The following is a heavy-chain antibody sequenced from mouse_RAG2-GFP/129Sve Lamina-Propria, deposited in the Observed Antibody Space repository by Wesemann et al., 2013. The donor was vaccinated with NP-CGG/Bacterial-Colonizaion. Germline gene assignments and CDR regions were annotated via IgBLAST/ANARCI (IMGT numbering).Heavy chain of an antibody. J-gene: IGHJ4*01. D-gene: IGHD2-12*01. Sequence: QVQLQQPGAELVKPGASVKLSCKASGYTFTSYWMHWVKQRPGQGLEWIGEINPSNGGTNYNEKFKSKATLTVDKSSSTAYMQLSSLTSEDSAVYYCTIYSYYNAMDYWGQGTSVTVSS. CDR3: TIYSYYNAMDY. CDR2: INPSNGGT. CDR1: GYTFTSYW. V-gene: IGHV1S16*01.